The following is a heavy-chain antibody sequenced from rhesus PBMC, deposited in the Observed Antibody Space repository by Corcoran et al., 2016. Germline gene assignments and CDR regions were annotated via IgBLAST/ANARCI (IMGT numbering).Heavy chain of an antibody. J-gene: IGHJ4*01. D-gene: IGHD2-21*01. CDR1: GYTFTDYY. Sequence: QVQLVQSEAEVKKPGSSVKVSCKASGYTFTDYYIHWVRQAPGQGLEWMGESNPKTGGTNYAQKFQGRVTSTRETSTSTAYMELSSLRSEDTAVYYCERVGWLVYWGQGVLVTVSS. CDR3: ERVGWLVY. V-gene: IGHV1-138*01. CDR2: SNPKTGGT.